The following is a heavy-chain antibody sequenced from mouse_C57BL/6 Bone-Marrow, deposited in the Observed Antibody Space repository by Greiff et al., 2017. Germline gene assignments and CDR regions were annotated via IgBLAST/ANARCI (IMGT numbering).Heavy chain of an antibody. CDR3: ARGYDYGGRWYFDV. Sequence: VQLQQSGAELARPGASVKLSCKASGYTFTSYGIRWVKQRTGQGLEWIGEIYPSSGNTYYNEKFKGKATLTADKSSSTAYMELRSLTSEDSAVYFCARGYDYGGRWYFDVWGTGTTVTVSS. CDR2: IYPSSGNT. D-gene: IGHD2-4*01. J-gene: IGHJ1*03. CDR1: GYTFTSYG. V-gene: IGHV1-81*01.